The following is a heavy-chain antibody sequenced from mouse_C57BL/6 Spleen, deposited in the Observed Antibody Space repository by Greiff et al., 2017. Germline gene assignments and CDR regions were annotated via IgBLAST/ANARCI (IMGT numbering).Heavy chain of an antibody. CDR1: GFTFSSYG. CDR2: ISSGGSYT. V-gene: IGHV5-6*01. D-gene: IGHD2-4*01. J-gene: IGHJ3*01. CDR3: ADDYDRGFAY. Sequence: VQLKESGGDLVKPGGSLKLSCAASGFTFSSYGMSWVRQTPDKRLEWVATISSGGSYTYYPDSVKGRFTISRDNAKNTLYLQMSSRKSEDTAMYYCADDYDRGFAYWGQGTLVTVSA.